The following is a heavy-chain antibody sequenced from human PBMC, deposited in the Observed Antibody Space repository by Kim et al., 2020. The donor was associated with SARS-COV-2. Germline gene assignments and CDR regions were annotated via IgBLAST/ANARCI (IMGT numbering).Heavy chain of an antibody. D-gene: IGHD4-17*01. CDR1: GYTFTSYG. CDR2: ISAYNGNT. CDR3: ARDYGDYDHNLYYFDY. V-gene: IGHV1-18*01. J-gene: IGHJ4*02. Sequence: ASVKVSCKASGYTFTSYGISWVRQAPGQGLEWMGWISAYNGNTNYAQKLQGRVTMTTDTSTSTAYMELRSLRSDDTAVYYCARDYGDYDHNLYYFDYWGQGTLVTVSS.